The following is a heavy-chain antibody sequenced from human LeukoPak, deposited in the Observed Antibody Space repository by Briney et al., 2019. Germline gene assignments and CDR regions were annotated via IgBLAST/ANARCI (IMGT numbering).Heavy chain of an antibody. V-gene: IGHV3-30-3*01. CDR1: GFTFSSYA. D-gene: IGHD2-2*01. J-gene: IGHJ6*02. Sequence: PGRSLRLSCAASGFTFSSYAMHWVRQAPGKGLEWVAVISYDGSNKYYADSVKGRFTISRDNSKNTLYLQMNSLRAEDTAVYYCARGRSSTSPYYYYGMDVGGQGTTVTVSS. CDR2: ISYDGSNK. CDR3: ARGRSSTSPYYYYGMDV.